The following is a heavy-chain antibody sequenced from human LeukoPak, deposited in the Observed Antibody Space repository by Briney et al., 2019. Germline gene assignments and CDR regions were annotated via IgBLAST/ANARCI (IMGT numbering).Heavy chain of an antibody. J-gene: IGHJ5*02. CDR2: INPNSGDT. V-gene: IGHV1-2*06. Sequence: ASVKVSCKASGYTFTAYHMHWVRQAPGQGLEWMGRINPNSGDTNYAQKFQGRVTMTRDTSISTAYMELSRLRSDDTAVYYCAGSRDGYNYWSDWFDPWGQGTLVTVSS. CDR1: GYTFTAYH. CDR3: AGSRDGYNYWSDWFDP. D-gene: IGHD5-24*01.